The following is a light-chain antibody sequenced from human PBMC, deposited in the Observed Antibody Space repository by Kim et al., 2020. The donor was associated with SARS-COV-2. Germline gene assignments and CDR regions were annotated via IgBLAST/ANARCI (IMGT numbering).Light chain of an antibody. CDR1: SSNNGAGYD. Sequence: VTISCTGSSSNNGAGYDVHWYQQLPGTAPQLLIYGNSNRPSGVPDRFSGSKSGTSAPLAITGLQAEDEADYYCQSYDSSLSGSKVFGGGTQLTVL. CDR3: QSYDSSLSGSKV. J-gene: IGLJ3*02. CDR2: GNS. V-gene: IGLV1-40*01.